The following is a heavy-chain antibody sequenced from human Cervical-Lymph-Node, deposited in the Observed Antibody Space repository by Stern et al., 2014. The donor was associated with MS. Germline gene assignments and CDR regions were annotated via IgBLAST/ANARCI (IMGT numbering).Heavy chain of an antibody. D-gene: IGHD3-22*01. V-gene: IGHV4-31*03. J-gene: IGHJ3*02. CDR3: ARGNRAFYYGDAFDM. CDR1: GGSLTSGGHY. CDR2: IYHSGNT. Sequence: QVQLQESGPGLVKPSQTLSLTCTVSGGSLTSGGHYWTWIRQYPGKGLEWIGYIYHSGNTDYNPSLKSRVSISVDTSKHQFSLRLSSMTDADTAVYYCARGNRAFYYGDAFDMWGPGTMVTVSS.